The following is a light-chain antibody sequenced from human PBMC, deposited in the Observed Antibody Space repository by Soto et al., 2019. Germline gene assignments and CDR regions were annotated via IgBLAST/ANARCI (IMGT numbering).Light chain of an antibody. V-gene: IGKV1-5*01. CDR3: QHYDIYGRLT. Sequence: DIQMTQSPSTLSASVGDTVTITCRTSQTINNLLAWYQKKPGKAPGPLIFDASTVNPGVPSRFSGSGPGTDFTLTISDLQPDDFATYYCQHYDIYGRLTFGPGTRWIS. J-gene: IGKJ3*01. CDR1: QTINNL. CDR2: DAS.